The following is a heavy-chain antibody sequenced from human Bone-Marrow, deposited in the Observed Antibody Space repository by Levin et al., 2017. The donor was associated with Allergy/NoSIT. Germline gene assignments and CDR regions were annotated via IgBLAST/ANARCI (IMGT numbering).Heavy chain of an antibody. CDR1: GGSVNNSY. Sequence: SQTLSLTCSVSGGSVNNSYWSWIRQTPGKGLEWIGLIYYTGSTVYSPSLTSRVTISLDTSKNQVSLNLRSVTAADTAMYYCAGQDQWLVLSLQYWGQGTLVTVSS. D-gene: IGHD6-19*01. CDR2: IYYTGST. CDR3: AGQDQWLVLSLQY. J-gene: IGHJ4*02. V-gene: IGHV4-59*02.